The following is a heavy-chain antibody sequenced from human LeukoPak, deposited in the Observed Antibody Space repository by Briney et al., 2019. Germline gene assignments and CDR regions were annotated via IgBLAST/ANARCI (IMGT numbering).Heavy chain of an antibody. Sequence: GGSLRLSCAASGFTFSSYAMSWVRQAPGKGLEWVSAISGSGGSTYYADSVKGRFTISRDNSKNTPYLQMNSLRAEDTAVYYCAKVGDGYNSIDYWGQGTLVTVSS. CDR3: AKVGDGYNSIDY. D-gene: IGHD5-24*01. J-gene: IGHJ4*02. CDR2: ISGSGGST. CDR1: GFTFSSYA. V-gene: IGHV3-23*01.